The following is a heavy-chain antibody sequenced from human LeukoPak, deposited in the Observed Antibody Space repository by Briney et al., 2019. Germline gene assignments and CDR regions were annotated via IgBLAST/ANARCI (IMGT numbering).Heavy chain of an antibody. D-gene: IGHD1/OR15-1a*01. CDR1: GFTFSSYA. CDR3: AKAIHHRGTIGYYYYYMDV. J-gene: IGHJ6*03. V-gene: IGHV3-23*01. Sequence: PGGSLRLSCAASGFTFSSYAMSWVRQAPGKGLEYVSGISGSGIRTYYADSVKGRFTISRDNSKNTLYLQMNSLRAEDTAVYYCAKAIHHRGTIGYYYYYMDVWGKGTTVTVSS. CDR2: ISGSGIRT.